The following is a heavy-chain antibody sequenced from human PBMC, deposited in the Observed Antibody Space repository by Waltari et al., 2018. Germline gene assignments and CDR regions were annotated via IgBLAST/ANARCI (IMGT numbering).Heavy chain of an antibody. D-gene: IGHD1-7*01. V-gene: IGHV3-53*01. J-gene: IGHJ4*02. CDR2: IYSGGST. CDR1: GFTISSNY. CDR3: ASLITGTTFDY. Sequence: EVQLVESGGGLIQPGGSLRLSCAASGFTISSNYMSWVRQAPGKGLEWVSVIYSGGSTYYADSVKGRFTISRDNSKNTLYLQMNSLRAEDTAVYYCASLITGTTFDYWGQGTLVTVSS.